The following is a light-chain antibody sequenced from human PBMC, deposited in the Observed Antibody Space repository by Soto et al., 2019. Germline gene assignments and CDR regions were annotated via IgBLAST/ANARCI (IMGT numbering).Light chain of an antibody. CDR3: QQADTFPWA. CDR2: SAS. CDR1: SSISSR. Sequence: DIQMPQSPSTTSGSVGDRVTLTCRASSSISSRLAWYQQKPGKTTKLLISSASALKSGVPSRFSGSGSRTDFALTVSSPQPEDFATYDCQQADTFPWAFGQGTEVDIK. V-gene: IGKV1-5*01. J-gene: IGKJ1*01.